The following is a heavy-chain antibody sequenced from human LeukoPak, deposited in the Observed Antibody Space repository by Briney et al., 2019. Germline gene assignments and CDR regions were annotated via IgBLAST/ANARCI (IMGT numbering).Heavy chain of an antibody. CDR3: VRDLSPAYGGHYYDAFDF. CDR1: GFTFTTYW. CDR2: IKRDGSVK. V-gene: IGHV3-7*01. J-gene: IGHJ3*01. D-gene: IGHD2-21*01. Sequence: GGSLRLSCAASGFTFTTYWMAWVRQAPGKGLEWVANIKRDGSVKYYVDSVKDRFTISRDNAKNSLYLQMNSLRAEDTALYYCVRDLSPAYGGHYYDAFDFWGQGTMVTVSS.